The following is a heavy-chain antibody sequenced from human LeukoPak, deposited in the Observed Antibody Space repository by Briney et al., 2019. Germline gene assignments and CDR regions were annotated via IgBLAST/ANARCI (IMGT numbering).Heavy chain of an antibody. CDR3: ARDGYNINYYMDV. Sequence: GGSLRLSCAASGFTFGDHAMSWFRQAPGKGLEWVSYISSSGSTIYYADSVKGRFTISRDNAKNSLYLQMNSLRAEDTAVYYCARDGYNINYYMDVWGKGTTVTISS. CDR1: GFTFGDHA. D-gene: IGHD5-24*01. CDR2: ISSSGSTI. V-gene: IGHV3-48*03. J-gene: IGHJ6*03.